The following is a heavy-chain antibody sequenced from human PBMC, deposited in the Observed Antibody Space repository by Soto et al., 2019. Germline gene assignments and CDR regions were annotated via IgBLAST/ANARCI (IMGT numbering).Heavy chain of an antibody. D-gene: IGHD3-16*01. V-gene: IGHV4-39*01. CDR3: ARHRIENNTFDVLDV. CDR2: IYHSGST. Sequence: SETLSLTCTVSGDSITKTTFYWDWIRQPPGKGLEWIGSIYHSGSTFYSPSLKSRITISLDTSRNELSLKLTSVTVADRAVYYFARHRIENNTFDVLDVWGQVTTVTVSS. J-gene: IGHJ6*02. CDR1: GDSITKTTFY.